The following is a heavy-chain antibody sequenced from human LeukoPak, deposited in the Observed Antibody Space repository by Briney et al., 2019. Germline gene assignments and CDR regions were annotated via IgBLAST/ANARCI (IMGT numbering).Heavy chain of an antibody. Sequence: GGSLRLSCAAPGFTFSSYAMSWVRQAPGKGLEWVSAISGSGGSTYYADSVKGRFTISRDNSKNTLYLQMNSLRAEDTAVYYCARFSPRAMGNYLDFWGQGTLVTVSS. CDR2: ISGSGGST. J-gene: IGHJ4*02. CDR1: GFTFSSYA. D-gene: IGHD7-27*01. V-gene: IGHV3-23*01. CDR3: ARFSPRAMGNYLDF.